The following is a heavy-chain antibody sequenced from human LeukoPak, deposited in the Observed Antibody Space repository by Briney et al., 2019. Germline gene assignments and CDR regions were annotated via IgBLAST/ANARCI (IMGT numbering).Heavy chain of an antibody. CDR3: ARDGLVVAATEGLVGYYYYYMDV. CDR1: GFTFSSYA. D-gene: IGHD2-15*01. V-gene: IGHV3-30*04. J-gene: IGHJ6*03. Sequence: PGGSLRLSCAASGFTFSSYAMHWVRQAPGKGLEWVAVISYDGSNKYYADSVKGRFTISRDNSKNTLYLQMNSLRAEDTAVYYCARDGLVVAATEGLVGYYYYYMDVWGKGTTVTVSS. CDR2: ISYDGSNK.